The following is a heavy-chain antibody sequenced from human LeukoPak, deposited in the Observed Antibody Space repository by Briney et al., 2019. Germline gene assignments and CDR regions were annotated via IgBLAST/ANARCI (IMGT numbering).Heavy chain of an antibody. CDR2: IIPIFGTA. CDR1: GGTFSSYA. J-gene: IGHJ3*02. D-gene: IGHD6-6*01. Sequence: ASVKVSCKASGGTFSSYAISWVRQAPGQGLEWMGGIIPIFGTANYAQKFQGRVTITADESTSTAYMELSSLGSEDTAVYYCARDLQYSSSSGIGAFDIWGQGTMVTVSS. V-gene: IGHV1-69*01. CDR3: ARDLQYSSSSGIGAFDI.